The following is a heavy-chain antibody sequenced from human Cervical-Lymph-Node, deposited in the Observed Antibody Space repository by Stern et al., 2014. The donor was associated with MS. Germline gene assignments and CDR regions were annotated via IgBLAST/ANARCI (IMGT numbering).Heavy chain of an antibody. D-gene: IGHD1-26*01. CDR2: INAGNGNT. J-gene: IGHJ4*02. Sequence: VQLVQSGAEVKKPGASVKVSCKASGYTFTSYAMHWVRQAPGQRLEWMGWINAGNGNTKYSQKFQGRVTITRDTSASTAYMELSSLRSEDTAVYYCARAEWELLAPFDYWGQGTLVTVSS. V-gene: IGHV1-3*01. CDR3: ARAEWELLAPFDY. CDR1: GYTFTSYA.